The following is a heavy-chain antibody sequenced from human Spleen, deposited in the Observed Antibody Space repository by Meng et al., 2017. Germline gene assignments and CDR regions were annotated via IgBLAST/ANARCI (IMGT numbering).Heavy chain of an antibody. V-gene: IGHV3-23*01. CDR3: ANPQRPMATAGDDAFDI. Sequence: GGSLRLSCAASGFSFSSYAMTWVRQAPGKGLDWVSSISASGYDTYYADSVKGRFTISRDNSKNTMYLQMNSVRAEDTAVYHCANPQRPMATAGDDAFDIWGQGTMVTVSS. D-gene: IGHD6-13*01. CDR2: ISASGYDT. CDR1: GFSFSSYA. J-gene: IGHJ3*02.